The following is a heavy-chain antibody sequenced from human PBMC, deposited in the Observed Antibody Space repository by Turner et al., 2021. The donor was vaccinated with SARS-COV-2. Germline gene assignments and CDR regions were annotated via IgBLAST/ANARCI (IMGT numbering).Heavy chain of an antibody. D-gene: IGHD5-18*01. J-gene: IGHJ6*02. V-gene: IGHV4-39*01. CDR1: GVSISSSTYY. CDR2: IYYSGGP. CDR3: ARLMDTAMDYYGMDV. Sequence: QLQLQESGPGLAKPSETLSLTCTVSGVSISSSTYYWGWIRQPPGKGLEWIGNIYYSGGPYYFPSLKSRVTISVDTSKNQFSLKLSSVTAADTAVYYCARLMDTAMDYYGMDVWGQGTTVTVSS.